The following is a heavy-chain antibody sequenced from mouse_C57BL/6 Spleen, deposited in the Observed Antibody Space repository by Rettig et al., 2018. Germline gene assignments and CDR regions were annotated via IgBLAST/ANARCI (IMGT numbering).Heavy chain of an antibody. D-gene: IGHD2-10*02. V-gene: IGHV8-8*01. J-gene: IGHJ2*01. Sequence: WLAHIWWDDDKYYNPALKSRLTISKDTSKNQVFLKIANVDTADTATYYGDRIRYGNYFDYWGQGTTLTVSS. CDR3: DRIRYGNYFDY. CDR2: IWWDDDK.